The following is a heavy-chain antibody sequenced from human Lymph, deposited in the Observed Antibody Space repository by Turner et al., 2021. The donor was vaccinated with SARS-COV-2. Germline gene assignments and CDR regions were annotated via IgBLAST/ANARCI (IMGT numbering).Heavy chain of an antibody. J-gene: IGHJ6*02. V-gene: IGHV3-53*02. D-gene: IGHD2-15*01. Sequence: EVQRVETGGGLTQPGGSLRPSCAASRIIVRRNYMNWVRQAPGKGLECVSVIYSGGTTYYADSVKGRFTISRDNSKNTLYLEMNSLRVEDTAVYYCARELGNYGMDVWGQGTTVTVSS. CDR2: IYSGGTT. CDR1: RIIVRRNY. CDR3: ARELGNYGMDV.